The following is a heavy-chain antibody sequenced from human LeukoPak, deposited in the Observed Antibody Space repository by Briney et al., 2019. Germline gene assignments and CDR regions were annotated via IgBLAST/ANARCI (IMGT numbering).Heavy chain of an antibody. D-gene: IGHD2-15*01. CDR1: GYSISSGYF. CDR2: IYQSETA. Sequence: SETLSLTCTVSGYSISSGYFWGWMRQPPGKGLEWIGSIYQSETAYYNPSLKSRVTISVDTSKNQFSLKLRSVMAADTAVYYCARENEGVVVVAATSYYYYYMDVWGKGTTVTVSS. CDR3: ARENEGVVVVAATSYYYYYMDV. J-gene: IGHJ6*03. V-gene: IGHV4-38-2*02.